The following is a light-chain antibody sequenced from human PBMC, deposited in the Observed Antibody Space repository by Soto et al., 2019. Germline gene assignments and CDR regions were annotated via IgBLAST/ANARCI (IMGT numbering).Light chain of an antibody. CDR3: QQYNDNWPT. J-gene: IGKJ1*01. CDR2: DAS. V-gene: IGKV3-11*01. CDR1: QSISSY. Sequence: EIVLTQSPATLSLSPGERATLSCRASQSISSYLAWYQQKPGQAPRLLIYDASSRATGIPDRFSGSGSGTDFTLTISRLEPEDFAVYYCQQYNDNWPTFGQGTKVDI.